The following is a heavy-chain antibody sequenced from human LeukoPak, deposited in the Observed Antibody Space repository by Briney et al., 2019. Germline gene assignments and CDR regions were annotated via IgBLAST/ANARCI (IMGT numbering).Heavy chain of an antibody. D-gene: IGHD1-26*01. CDR2: ISRTSRHV. J-gene: IGHJ1*01. Sequence: GGSLRLSCAASGFTFSDYSMNWVRQAPGKGLEWVSSISRTSRHVYYADSLEGRFTNSRDDAKNTLYLQMNSLRVEDMAVYYCVKDLRRWGATTAYLHHWGQGTLVTVSS. CDR1: GFTFSDYS. CDR3: VKDLRRWGATTAYLHH. V-gene: IGHV3-21*01.